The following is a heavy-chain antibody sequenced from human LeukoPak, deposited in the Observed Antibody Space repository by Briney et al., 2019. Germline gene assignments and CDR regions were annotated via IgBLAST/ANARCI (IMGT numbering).Heavy chain of an antibody. V-gene: IGHV3-23*01. D-gene: IGHD4-17*01. CDR1: GFSFSTYV. CDR3: ATEKRSTTAYDY. Sequence: GGSLRLSCAASGFSFSTYVMSWVRQAPGKGLAWVSDISGSGGNTHYADSVKGRFTISRDNSKNTLYLQMNSLGAEDTALYYCATEKRSTTAYDYWGQGTLVTVSS. J-gene: IGHJ4*02. CDR2: ISGSGGNT.